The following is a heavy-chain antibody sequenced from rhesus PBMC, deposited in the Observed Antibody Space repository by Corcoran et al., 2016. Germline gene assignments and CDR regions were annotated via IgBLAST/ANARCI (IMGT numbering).Heavy chain of an antibody. V-gene: IGHV4-80*01. CDR3: ARRGREIEY. Sequence: QVQLQESGPGLVKPSETLSLTCTVSGASISSSWWSWIRQSPGTGLEWVGEIDGDVGSNNYNPSLKSRVTSSKDASKNQFSLKVTSVTAADTAFYYCARRGREIEYWGQGVLVTVSS. CDR1: GASISSSW. CDR2: IDGDVGSN. D-gene: IGHD1-44*01. J-gene: IGHJ4*01.